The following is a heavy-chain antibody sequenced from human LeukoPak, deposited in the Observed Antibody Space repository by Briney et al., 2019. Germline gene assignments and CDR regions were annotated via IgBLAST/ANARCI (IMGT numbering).Heavy chain of an antibody. CDR2: IYHSGST. CDR1: GGSISSSNW. Sequence: SETLSLTCAVSGGSISSSNWWNWVRQPPGKGLEWIGEIYHSGSTNYNPSLKSRVTISVDKSKNQFSLRLSSVTAADTAVYYCAKDLRAAADGTYFDYWGRGTLVTVSS. D-gene: IGHD6-13*01. CDR3: AKDLRAAADGTYFDY. V-gene: IGHV4-4*02. J-gene: IGHJ4*02.